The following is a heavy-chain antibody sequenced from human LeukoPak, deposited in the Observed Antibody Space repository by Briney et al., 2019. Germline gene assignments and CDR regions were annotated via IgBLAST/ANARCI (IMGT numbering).Heavy chain of an antibody. Sequence: ASVTVSCKASGYTFTSYGISWVRQAPGQGLEWMGWISAYNGNTNYAQKLQGRVTMTTDTSTSTAYMELRSLRSDDTAVYYSARESLPYDILTGYYTGNYYSYYMDVWGKGTTVTISS. CDR3: ARESLPYDILTGYYTGNYYSYYMDV. D-gene: IGHD3-9*01. V-gene: IGHV1-18*01. CDR2: ISAYNGNT. J-gene: IGHJ6*03. CDR1: GYTFTSYG.